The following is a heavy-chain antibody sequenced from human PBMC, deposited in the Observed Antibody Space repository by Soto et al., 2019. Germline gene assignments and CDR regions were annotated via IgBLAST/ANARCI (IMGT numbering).Heavy chain of an antibody. V-gene: IGHV3-7*01. J-gene: IGHJ4*02. Sequence: EVQLVESGGGLVQPGGSLRLSCAASGFSLSSYWMSWVRQAPGKGLECVANMNQDGSESDYVGSVKGRFTFTRDNAKNSLYLQMHRRRAEDTAVYYCARLSTSAGRRDLACWGQGTLVTVSS. CDR1: GFSLSSYW. CDR2: MNQDGSES. CDR3: ARLSTSAGRRDLAC.